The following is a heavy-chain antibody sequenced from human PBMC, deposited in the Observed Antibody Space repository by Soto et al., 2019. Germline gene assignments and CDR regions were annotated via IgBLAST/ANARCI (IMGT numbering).Heavy chain of an antibody. CDR1: GFTFSSYA. Sequence: EVQLLESGGGLVQPGGSLRLSCAASGFTFSSYAMSWVRQAPGEGLEWVSAISGSGGSTNYAHSVKGRFTISRDESKNTLYLQMNSLRAEDTAVYYCAKDLRAEAGTGLDYWGQGTLVTVSS. V-gene: IGHV3-23*01. D-gene: IGHD6-19*01. J-gene: IGHJ4*02. CDR3: AKDLRAEAGTGLDY. CDR2: ISGSGGST.